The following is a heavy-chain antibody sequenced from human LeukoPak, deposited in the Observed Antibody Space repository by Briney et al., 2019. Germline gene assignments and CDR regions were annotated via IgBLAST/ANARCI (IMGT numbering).Heavy chain of an antibody. CDR3: AKVYPAVPTIDY. Sequence: GGSLRLSCAASGLTFGSYGMHWVRQVPGNGLEWVTFIRYDGSDKYYADSVKGRFTISRDNSKNTLYLQMNSLRAEDTALYYCAKVYPAVPTIDYWGQGTLVTVSS. J-gene: IGHJ4*02. CDR2: IRYDGSDK. D-gene: IGHD2-2*01. V-gene: IGHV3-30*02. CDR1: GLTFGSYG.